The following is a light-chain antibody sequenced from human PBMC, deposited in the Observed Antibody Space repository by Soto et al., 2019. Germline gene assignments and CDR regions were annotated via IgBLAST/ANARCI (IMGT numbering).Light chain of an antibody. V-gene: IGKV1-27*01. J-gene: IGKJ1*01. CDR3: QKYYRAPWT. CDR1: QGISNY. Sequence: DIQMTQSPTSLSAFVGDRVTITCRASQGISNYLAWYQQKPGKVPELLIYAASTLQSGVPFRFSGSRSGTDFTLTISSLQPEDVATYYCQKYYRAPWTFGQGTKVDIK. CDR2: AAS.